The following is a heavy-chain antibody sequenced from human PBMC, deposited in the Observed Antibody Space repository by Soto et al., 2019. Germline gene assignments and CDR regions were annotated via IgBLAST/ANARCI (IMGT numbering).Heavy chain of an antibody. CDR1: GFTFNNYG. V-gene: IGHV3-33*01. D-gene: IGHD3-16*01. CDR2: IWYDASHK. J-gene: IGHJ4*02. Sequence: QVQVVESGGGVVQPGTSLRLSCAASGFTFNNYGMHWVRQAPGKGLEWVAVIWYDASHKYYADSVKGRFTISRDNSKNTLYLQMSSLRGEDTAVSYCARDKTFGGTIGSAVDSWGQGTLVTVSS. CDR3: ARDKTFGGTIGSAVDS.